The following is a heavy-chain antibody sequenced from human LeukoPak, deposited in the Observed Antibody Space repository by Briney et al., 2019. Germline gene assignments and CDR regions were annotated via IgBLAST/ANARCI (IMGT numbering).Heavy chain of an antibody. V-gene: IGHV3-48*01. Sequence: GGSLRLSCAASGFTFSSYSMNWVRQAPGKGLEWVSYISSSSSTIYYADSVKGRFTISRDNAKNSLYLQMNSLRAEDTAVYYCARGYRGYSYGYRSYNWFDPWGQGTLVTVSS. J-gene: IGHJ5*02. CDR1: GFTFSSYS. CDR2: ISSSSSTI. CDR3: ARGYRGYSYGYRSYNWFDP. D-gene: IGHD5-18*01.